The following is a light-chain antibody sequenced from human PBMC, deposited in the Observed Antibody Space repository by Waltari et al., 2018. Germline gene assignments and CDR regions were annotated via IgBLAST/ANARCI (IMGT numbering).Light chain of an antibody. Sequence: HSMLTQPPSVSAAPGQEVTISCSGRTSTIGHNYVSWYQQVPGTAPKLLIYDNDERPSGIPDRFSGSKSGMSATLDITGLQTGDEADYYCATWDTSLSGGVFGGGTKLTVL. J-gene: IGLJ2*01. CDR2: DND. V-gene: IGLV1-51*01. CDR3: ATWDTSLSGGV. CDR1: TSTIGHNY.